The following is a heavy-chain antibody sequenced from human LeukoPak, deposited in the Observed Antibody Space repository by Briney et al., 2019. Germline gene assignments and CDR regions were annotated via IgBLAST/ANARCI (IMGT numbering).Heavy chain of an antibody. CDR2: INTDGSST. J-gene: IGHJ4*02. CDR3: ASAYSISAENY. D-gene: IGHD6-6*01. Sequence: GGSLRLSCAASGFTFSTYWMHWVRQAPGKGLAWVSRINTDGSSTNYADSVKGRFTISRDNAKNTLYLQMNSLRAEDTAVYYCASAYSISAENYWGQGTLVTVSS. V-gene: IGHV3-74*01. CDR1: GFTFSTYW.